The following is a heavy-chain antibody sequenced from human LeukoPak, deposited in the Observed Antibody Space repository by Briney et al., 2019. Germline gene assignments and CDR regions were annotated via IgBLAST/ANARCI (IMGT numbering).Heavy chain of an antibody. Sequence: GGSLRLSCAASGFTLSIYSMNWVRQAPGKRLEWVSFISSSSSKTYYADSVTGRFTISRDNAKNSLYLQMNSLRAEDTAVYYCARESWFDPWGQGTLVTVSS. CDR2: ISSSSSKT. J-gene: IGHJ5*02. CDR1: GFTLSIYS. V-gene: IGHV3-48*01. CDR3: ARESWFDP.